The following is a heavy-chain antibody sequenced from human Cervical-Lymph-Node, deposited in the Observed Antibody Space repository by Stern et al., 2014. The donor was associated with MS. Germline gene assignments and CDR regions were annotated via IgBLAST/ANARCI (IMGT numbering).Heavy chain of an antibody. Sequence: VQLVESGAEVKKPGASVKVSCKASGYTLTSNDINWVRQATGQGLEWMGWMNPNNGNTGYAQKFQGRLTMTSDTSINTAYMELSSPRSEDTAVYYCARGVSRPSRFYGMDVWGQGTTVTVSS. V-gene: IGHV1-8*01. J-gene: IGHJ6*02. D-gene: IGHD1-1*01. CDR3: ARGVSRPSRFYGMDV. CDR2: MNPNNGNT. CDR1: GYTLTSND.